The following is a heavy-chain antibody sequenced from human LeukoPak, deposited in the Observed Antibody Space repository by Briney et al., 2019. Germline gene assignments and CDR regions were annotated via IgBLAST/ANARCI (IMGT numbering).Heavy chain of an antibody. J-gene: IGHJ4*02. D-gene: IGHD1-26*01. Sequence: GRSLRLSCAASGFTFSNNAMSWVCQAPGKGLEWVSATSTSGGSAYYADSVKGRFTISRDNSKNTLYLQMDSLGADDTAVYYCARYSGSYYYPPAWDLWGQGTLVTVSS. CDR1: GFTFSNNA. CDR3: ARYSGSYYYPPAWDL. V-gene: IGHV3-23*01. CDR2: TSTSGGSA.